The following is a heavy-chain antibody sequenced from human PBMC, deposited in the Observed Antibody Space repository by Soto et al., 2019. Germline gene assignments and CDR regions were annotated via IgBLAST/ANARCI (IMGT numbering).Heavy chain of an antibody. D-gene: IGHD4-17*01. V-gene: IGHV4-59*08. CDR2: IYYSGST. J-gene: IGHJ4*02. CDR3: ARRYGPGFAY. CDR1: GGSISSYY. Sequence: QVQLQESGPGLVKPSETLSLTCTVSGGSISSYYWSWIRQPPGKGLEWIGYIYYSGSTNYNPSLKSRFTLSVDTSKHRFSLQLSSVPAADTAVYSCARRYGPGFAYWGQGTLVTVSS.